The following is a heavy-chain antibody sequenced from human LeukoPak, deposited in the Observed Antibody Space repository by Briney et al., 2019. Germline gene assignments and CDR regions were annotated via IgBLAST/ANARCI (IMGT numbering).Heavy chain of an antibody. V-gene: IGHV3-21*01. D-gene: IGHD3-16*01. CDR3: GRAFPPLRTSSAGDL. Sequence: GGSLRLSCSASGVTFSDYDMNWVRQAPGKGLEWVSSISYLSSHVYYGDSVKGRFSISRDNAKNSLYLQMNSLGAEDTVIYYCGRAFPPLRTSSAGDLWGQGILVTVSS. CDR1: GVTFSDYD. J-gene: IGHJ4*02. CDR2: ISYLSSHV.